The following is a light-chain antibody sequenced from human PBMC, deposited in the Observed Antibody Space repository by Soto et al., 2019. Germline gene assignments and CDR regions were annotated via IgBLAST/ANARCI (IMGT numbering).Light chain of an antibody. CDR3: QQYNKFWT. Sequence: EIVMTQSPVILSVSPGETATLSCRASQSVSSNLAWYQQKPGQAPRLLIYGASTRATDIPARFSCSGSGTEFTLTIISLQYEYFAVYYCQQYNKFWTFGQGTKVEIK. V-gene: IGKV3-15*01. CDR2: GAS. CDR1: QSVSSN. J-gene: IGKJ1*01.